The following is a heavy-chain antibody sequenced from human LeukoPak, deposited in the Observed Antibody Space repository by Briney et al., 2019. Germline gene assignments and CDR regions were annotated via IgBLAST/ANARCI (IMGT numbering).Heavy chain of an antibody. CDR1: GGSISSGSYY. V-gene: IGHV4-61*02. CDR2: IYTSGST. CDR3: ARDHSVIGKRGERGLSFDY. J-gene: IGHJ4*02. D-gene: IGHD3-10*01. Sequence: PSQTLSLTCTVSGGSISSGSYYWSWIRQPAGKGLEWIGRIYTSGSTNYNPSLKSRVTISVDTSKNQFSLKLSSVTAADTALYYCARDHSVIGKRGERGLSFDYWGQGTLVTVSS.